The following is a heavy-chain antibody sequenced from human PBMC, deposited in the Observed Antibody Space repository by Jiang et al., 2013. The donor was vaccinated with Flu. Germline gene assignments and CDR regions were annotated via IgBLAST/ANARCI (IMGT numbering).Heavy chain of an antibody. D-gene: IGHD1-26*01. V-gene: IGHV4-38-2*01. CDR3: ASGSRRRVFDP. J-gene: IGHJ5*02. CDR2: IYHSGST. CDR1: GYSISSGYY. Sequence: GSGLVKPSETLSLTCAVSGYSISSGYYWGWIRQPPGKGLEWIGSIYHSGSTYYNPSLKSRVTISVDTSKNQFSLKLSSVTAADTAVYYCASGSRRRVFDPWGQGTLVTVSS.